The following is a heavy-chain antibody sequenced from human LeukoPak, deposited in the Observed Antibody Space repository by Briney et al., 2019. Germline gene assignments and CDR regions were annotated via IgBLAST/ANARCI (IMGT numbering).Heavy chain of an antibody. CDR2: IDPSGGST. CDR1: GYTFTTYF. J-gene: IGHJ6*03. Sequence: GASVKVSCKASGYTFTTYFMNWVRQAPGQGLEWMGIIDPSGGSTSYAQKFQGRVTVTRDTSISTAYMELSRLRSDDTAVYYCAAQTGIAAAGTSRDLKYYYYYYMDVWGKGTTVTVSS. CDR3: AAQTGIAAAGTSRDLKYYYYYYMDV. V-gene: IGHV1-46*01. D-gene: IGHD6-13*01.